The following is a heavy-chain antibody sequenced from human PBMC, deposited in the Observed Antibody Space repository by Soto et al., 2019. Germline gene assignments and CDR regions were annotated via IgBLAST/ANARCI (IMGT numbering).Heavy chain of an antibody. CDR1: GGSTSGSSYN. J-gene: IGHJ1*01. V-gene: IGHV4-39*01. CDR3: ASNSYRT. D-gene: IGHD2-21*01. Sequence: TSETLSLTCSVSGGSTSGSSYNWGWIRQPPGKGLEWIGSIYYSGSTYYSPSLKSRGTVSVDTAKNQFSLNLSSVTAADTAVYYCASNSYRTWGQGILVTVSS. CDR2: IYYSGST.